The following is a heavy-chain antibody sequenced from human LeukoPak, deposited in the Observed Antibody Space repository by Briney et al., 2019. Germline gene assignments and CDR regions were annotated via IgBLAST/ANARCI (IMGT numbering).Heavy chain of an antibody. V-gene: IGHV1-2*02. D-gene: IGHD3-22*01. CDR2: INPNSGGT. CDR1: GYTFTSYY. J-gene: IGHJ4*02. CDR3: ARPSGSYYYDSSGYSNFDY. Sequence: ASVKVSCKASGYTFTSYYMHWVRQAPGQGLEWMGWINPNSGGTNYAQKFQGRVTMTRDTSISTAYMELSRLRSDDTAVYYCARPSGSYYYDSSGYSNFDYWGQGTLVTVSS.